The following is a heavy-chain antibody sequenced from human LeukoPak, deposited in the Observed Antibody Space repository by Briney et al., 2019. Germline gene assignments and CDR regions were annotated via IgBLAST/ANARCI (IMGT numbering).Heavy chain of an antibody. CDR1: GGSISSYY. D-gene: IGHD6-13*01. CDR2: IYYSGST. CDR3: ARDISLYSDPTDRIAAAGTSP. J-gene: IGHJ5*02. V-gene: IGHV4-59*12. Sequence: SETLSLTCTVSGGSISSYYWSWIRQPPGKGLEWIGYIYYSGSTNYNPSLKSRVTISVDTSKNQFSLKLSSVTAADTAVYYCARDISLYSDPTDRIAAAGTSPWGQGTLVTVSS.